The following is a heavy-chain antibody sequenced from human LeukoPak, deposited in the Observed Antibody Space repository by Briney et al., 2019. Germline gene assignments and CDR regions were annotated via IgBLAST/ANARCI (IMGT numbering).Heavy chain of an antibody. V-gene: IGHV5-51*01. Sequence: GESLKISCKGSGYSRTSSWIGWVRQMPEKGLEWMGIIYPGDSDTTYSPSFQGQVTISADKSISTAYLQWSSLRASDTAMYYCARRSTGFDYWGQGTLVTVSS. D-gene: IGHD4-11*01. CDR3: ARRSTGFDY. J-gene: IGHJ4*02. CDR1: GYSRTSSW. CDR2: IYPGDSDT.